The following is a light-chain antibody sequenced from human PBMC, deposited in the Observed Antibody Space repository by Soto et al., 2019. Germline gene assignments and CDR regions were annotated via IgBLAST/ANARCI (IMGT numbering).Light chain of an antibody. CDR3: QSYDSSNPVV. CDR1: SGSIASNY. V-gene: IGLV6-57*04. CDR2: EDN. Sequence: FMLTQPHSVSESPGKTVTISCTRSSGSIASNYVQWYQQRPGSAPTTVIYEDNQRPSGVPDRFSGSIDSSFNSASLTISGLKTEDEADYYCQSYDSSNPVVFGGGTKVTVL. J-gene: IGLJ2*01.